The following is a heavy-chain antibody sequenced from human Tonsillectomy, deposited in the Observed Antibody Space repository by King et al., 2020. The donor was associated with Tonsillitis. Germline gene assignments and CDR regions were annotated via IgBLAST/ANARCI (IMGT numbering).Heavy chain of an antibody. D-gene: IGHD3-16*01. Sequence: VQLVQSGGGLVQPGGSLRLSCSPSGFTFSNYWMSWVRQAPGKGLEWVANINEDGSVNYYVDSVKGRFTISRDNAKNSLYLQMNSLRAEDTAVYYCARPIMITFGGGWFDLWGQGTLVTVSS. V-gene: IGHV3-7*01. CDR3: ARPIMITFGGGWFDL. J-gene: IGHJ5*02. CDR2: INEDGSVN. CDR1: GFTFSNYW.